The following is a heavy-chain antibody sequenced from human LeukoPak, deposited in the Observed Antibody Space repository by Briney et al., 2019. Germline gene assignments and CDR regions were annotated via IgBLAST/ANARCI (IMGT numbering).Heavy chain of an antibody. D-gene: IGHD1-26*01. CDR3: ARGGSGGSYYLDY. J-gene: IGHJ4*02. CDR1: GASISSHY. CDR2: IYYSGST. V-gene: IGHV4-59*11. Sequence: PSETLSLTCTGSGASISSHYWSWIRQPPGKGLEWIGYIYYSGSTNYNPSLKSQVTISVDTSKNQFSLKLSSVTAADTAVYYCARGGSGGSYYLDYWGQGTLVTVSS.